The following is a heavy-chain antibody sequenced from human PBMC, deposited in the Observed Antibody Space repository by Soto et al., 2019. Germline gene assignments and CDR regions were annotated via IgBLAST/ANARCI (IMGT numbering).Heavy chain of an antibody. J-gene: IGHJ4*02. CDR3: ASAEYSSGWFLFDY. V-gene: IGHV4-31*03. CDR1: GGSISSGDYY. CDR2: IYYSGST. D-gene: IGHD6-19*01. Sequence: TLSLTCTVSGGSISSGDYYWSWIRQHPGKGLEWIGYIYYSGSTNYNPSLKSRVTISVDTSKNQFSLKLSSVTAADTAVYYCASAEYSSGWFLFDYWGQGTLVTVSS.